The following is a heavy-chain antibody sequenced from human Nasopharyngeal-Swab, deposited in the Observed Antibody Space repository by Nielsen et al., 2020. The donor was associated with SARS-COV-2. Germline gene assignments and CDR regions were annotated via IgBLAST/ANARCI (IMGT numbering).Heavy chain of an antibody. D-gene: IGHD3-9*01. V-gene: IGHV3-7*03. Sequence: GGSLRLSCAASGFTFSNAWMSWVRQAPGKGLEWVANIKQDGSEKYYVDSVKGRFTISRDNAKNSLYLQMNSLRAEDTAVYYCARGTQLRYFDWLDYWGQGTLVTVSS. CDR3: ARGTQLRYFDWLDY. CDR1: GFTFSNAW. CDR2: IKQDGSEK. J-gene: IGHJ4*02.